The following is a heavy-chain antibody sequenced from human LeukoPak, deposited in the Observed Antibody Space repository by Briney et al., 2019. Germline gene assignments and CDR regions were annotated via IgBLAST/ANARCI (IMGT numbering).Heavy chain of an antibody. D-gene: IGHD2-21*01. Sequence: GGSLRLSCAASGFPFRSYVMNWVRQAPGKGLEWVSAISGSGSSTYYADSVKGRLTISRDNSENTLYLQMNSLRAEDTAVYYCARDIAPSGDFDYWGQGTLVTVSS. J-gene: IGHJ4*02. CDR2: ISGSGSST. CDR3: ARDIAPSGDFDY. V-gene: IGHV3-23*01. CDR1: GFPFRSYV.